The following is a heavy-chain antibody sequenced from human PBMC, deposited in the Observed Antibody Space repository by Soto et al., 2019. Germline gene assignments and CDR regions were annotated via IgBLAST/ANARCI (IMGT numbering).Heavy chain of an antibody. CDR2: TYYRSKWYN. CDR1: GDSVSSNSAA. V-gene: IGHV6-1*01. D-gene: IGHD6-19*01. Sequence: AQTLSLTCAISGDSVSSNSAAWNWIRRSPSRGLEWLGRTYYRSKWYNDYAVSVKSRITINPDTSKNQFSLQLNSVTPEDTAVYYCARLPGDSSGWAQGYYGMYVWGQGTTVTVSS. J-gene: IGHJ6*02. CDR3: ARLPGDSSGWAQGYYGMYV.